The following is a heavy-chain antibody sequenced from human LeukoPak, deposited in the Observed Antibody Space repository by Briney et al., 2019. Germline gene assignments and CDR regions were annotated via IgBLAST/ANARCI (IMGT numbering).Heavy chain of an antibody. J-gene: IGHJ5*02. CDR1: GGSISSYY. D-gene: IGHD3-10*01. Sequence: PSETLSLTCTVSGGSISSYYWSRIRQPPGKGLEWIGYIYYSGSTNYNPSLKSRVTISVDTSKNQFSLKLSSVTAADTAVYYCARYRNYGSGSYYLDRWGQGTLVTVSS. V-gene: IGHV4-59*08. CDR2: IYYSGST. CDR3: ARYRNYGSGSYYLDR.